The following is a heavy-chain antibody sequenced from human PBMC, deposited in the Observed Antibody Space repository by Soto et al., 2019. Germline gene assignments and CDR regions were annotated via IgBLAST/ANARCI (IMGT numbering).Heavy chain of an antibody. CDR3: ARYRREAVAGYTLDN. D-gene: IGHD6-13*01. V-gene: IGHV4-59*01. Sequence: SETLSLTCPVSGGSISSNYWTWIRQPPGKGLEWIGYVYNSGSTNYNPSLKSRVTISEDTSKSQFSLKVNSMTAADTAVYYCARYRREAVAGYTLDNWGQGILVTVSS. CDR2: VYNSGST. CDR1: GGSISSNY. J-gene: IGHJ4*02.